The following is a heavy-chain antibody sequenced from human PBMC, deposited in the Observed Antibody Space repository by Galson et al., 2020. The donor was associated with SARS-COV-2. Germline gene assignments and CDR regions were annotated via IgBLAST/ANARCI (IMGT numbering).Heavy chain of an antibody. CDR1: GDSVSSNT. CDR3: VRGGWSNSSWYGRTSNWFAP. J-gene: IGHJ5*02. V-gene: IGHV6-1*01. Sequence: SETLSLTCAISGDSVSSNTWNWVRQSPSRGHEWLGRTYYRSKWYNDYAVFVKSRITINPDTSKNQFSLQLSSVTPEDTAIYYCVRGGWSNSSWYGRTSNWFAPWGQGTLVTVSS. D-gene: IGHD6-13*01. CDR2: TYYRSKWYN.